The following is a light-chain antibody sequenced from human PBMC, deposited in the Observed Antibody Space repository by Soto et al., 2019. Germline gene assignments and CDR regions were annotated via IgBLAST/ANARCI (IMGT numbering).Light chain of an antibody. CDR1: QSITRW. CDR3: QQYNGYSHS. J-gene: IGKJ2*01. Sequence: DIQMTQSPSTLSASVGDRVTITCRADQSITRWLAWFQQKPGKAPSLLIYDATNLQPGVLSRFSGSGSGTEFTLTISSLQPDDFATYYCQQYNGYSHSFGQGTRVEIK. V-gene: IGKV1-5*01. CDR2: DAT.